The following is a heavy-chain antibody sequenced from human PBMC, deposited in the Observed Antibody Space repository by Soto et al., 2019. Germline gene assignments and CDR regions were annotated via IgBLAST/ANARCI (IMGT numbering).Heavy chain of an antibody. D-gene: IGHD3-10*01. V-gene: IGHV4-31*03. Sequence: QVQLQESGPGLVKPSQTLSLTCTVSGGSISSGGYYWSWIRQHPGKGLEWIGYIYYSGSTYYNPSLKIRVTISVDTSKNQFALKLSSVTAAYTAVYYCARVTFINGMDVWGQGTTVTVSS. CDR1: GGSISSGGYY. J-gene: IGHJ6*02. CDR3: ARVTFINGMDV. CDR2: IYYSGST.